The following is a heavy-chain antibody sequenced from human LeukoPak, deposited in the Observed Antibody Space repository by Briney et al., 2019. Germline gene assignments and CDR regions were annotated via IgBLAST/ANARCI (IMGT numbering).Heavy chain of an antibody. CDR2: IIPIFGTA. CDR3: ASTVTSDIVVVPAAIAWFDP. J-gene: IGHJ5*02. V-gene: IGHV1-69*01. Sequence: SVKVSCKASGGTFSSYAISWVRQAPGQGLGWMGGIIPIFGTANYAQKFQGRVTLTADESTRTDYMELSSLRSENTAVYYCASTVTSDIVVVPAAIAWFDPWGQGTLVTVSS. D-gene: IGHD2-2*01. CDR1: GGTFSSYA.